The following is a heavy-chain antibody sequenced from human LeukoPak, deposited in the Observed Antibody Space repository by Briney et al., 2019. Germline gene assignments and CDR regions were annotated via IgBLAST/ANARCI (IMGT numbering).Heavy chain of an antibody. Sequence: PGGSLRLSCAASGFTFNTYTMNWVRQAPGKGLEWVSYISGSSGIIDYADSVRGRFTISRDSSKNTLSLQMNSLKAEDTAVYYCAKEGSYGSGSYPFDYWGQGTLVTVSS. J-gene: IGHJ4*02. V-gene: IGHV3-48*01. CDR2: ISGSSGII. CDR3: AKEGSYGSGSYPFDY. D-gene: IGHD3-10*01. CDR1: GFTFNTYT.